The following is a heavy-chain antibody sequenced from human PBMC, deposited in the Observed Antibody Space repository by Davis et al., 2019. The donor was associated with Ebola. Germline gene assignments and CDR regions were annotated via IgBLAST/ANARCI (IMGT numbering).Heavy chain of an antibody. CDR1: GYTFPSHW. D-gene: IGHD4-17*01. CDR2: IYPGDSDT. CDR3: ARGAGDGDYVDY. V-gene: IGHV5-51*01. Sequence: GESLKISCKGSGYTFPSHWIGWVRQMPGKGLDWMGTIYPGDSDTRYSPSFQGQVTMSADKSVSTAYLQWSSLKASDTAMYYCARGAGDGDYVDYWGQGTLVTVSS. J-gene: IGHJ4*02.